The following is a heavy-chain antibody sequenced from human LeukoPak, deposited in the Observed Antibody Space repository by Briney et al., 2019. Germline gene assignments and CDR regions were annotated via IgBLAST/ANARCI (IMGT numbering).Heavy chain of an antibody. J-gene: IGHJ4*02. D-gene: IGHD2-15*01. CDR3: ARDHCSPGTCLGGH. CDR2: IIPSLDVA. CDR1: GDTFIPYT. Sequence: SVKVSCKASGDTFIPYTFSWVRQSPGQGLEWIGRIIPSLDVANYAQKFQGRVTLSADRDTATTYMEVTSLRSEDTAMYYCARDHCSPGTCLGGHWGQGTLVTVSS. V-gene: IGHV1-69*04.